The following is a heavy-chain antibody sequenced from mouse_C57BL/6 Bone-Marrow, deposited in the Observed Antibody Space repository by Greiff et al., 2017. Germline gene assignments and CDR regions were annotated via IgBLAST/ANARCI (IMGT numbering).Heavy chain of an antibody. J-gene: IGHJ3*01. CDR2: IHPSDSDT. V-gene: IGHV1-74*01. CDR1: GYTFTSYW. CDR3: EIWGLPCAY. D-gene: IGHD2-2*01. Sequence: QVQLQQPGAELVKPGASVKVFCKASGYTFTSYWMHWVKQRPGQGLEWIGRIHPSDSDTNYNQKFKGKATLTVDKATSTAYMQLSSRTSEDAAVYYCEIWGLPCAYWGQGTLVTVSA.